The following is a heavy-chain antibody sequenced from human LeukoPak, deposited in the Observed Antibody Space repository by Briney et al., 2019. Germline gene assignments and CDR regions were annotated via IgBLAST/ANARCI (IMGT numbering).Heavy chain of an antibody. CDR1: GFTFSTYA. CDR3: AKDLEWELYYFDY. J-gene: IGHJ4*02. V-gene: IGHV3-23*01. Sequence: SGGSLRLSCAASGFTFSTYAVNWVRQAPGKGLEWVSTISGSGDSTYYADSVKGRFTISRDNSKNTLYLQMNSLRAEDTAVYYCAKDLEWELYYFDYWGQGTLVTVSS. CDR2: ISGSGDST. D-gene: IGHD1-26*01.